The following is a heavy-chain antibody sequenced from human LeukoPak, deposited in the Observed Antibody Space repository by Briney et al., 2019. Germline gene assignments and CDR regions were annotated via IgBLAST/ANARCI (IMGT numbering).Heavy chain of an antibody. J-gene: IGHJ3*02. CDR1: GGSIITYY. V-gene: IGHV4-59*12. CDR3: ARDPATYYYDSSGYPI. CDR2: ILDSGST. Sequence: SETLSHTCNVSGGSIITYYWSWIRQPPGKGLEWIGNILDSGSTNYNPSLKSRVIMSVDTSKNQFSLKLSSVTAADTAVYYCARDPATYYYDSSGYPIWGQGTMVTVSS. D-gene: IGHD3-22*01.